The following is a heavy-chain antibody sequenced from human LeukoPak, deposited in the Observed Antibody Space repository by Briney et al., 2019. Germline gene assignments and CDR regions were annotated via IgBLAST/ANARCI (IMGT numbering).Heavy chain of an antibody. CDR1: GYTFTSYD. D-gene: IGHD2-2*01. V-gene: IGHV1-8*03. Sequence: ASVKVSCKASGYTFTSYDINWVRQATGQGLEWMGWMNPNSGNTGYAQKFQGRVTITRNTSISTAYMELSSLRSEDTAVYYCARGDIVVVPAASIGAFDIWGQGTMVTVSS. CDR2: MNPNSGNT. CDR3: ARGDIVVVPAASIGAFDI. J-gene: IGHJ3*02.